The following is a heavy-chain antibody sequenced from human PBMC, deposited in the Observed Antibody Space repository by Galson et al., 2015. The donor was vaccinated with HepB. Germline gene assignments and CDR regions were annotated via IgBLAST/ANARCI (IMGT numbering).Heavy chain of an antibody. D-gene: IGHD3-10*01. Sequence: SETLSLTCAVYGGSFSGYYWSWIRQPPGKGLEWIGEINHSGSTNYNPSLKSRVTISVDTSKNQFSLKLSSVTAADTAVYYCARGWGEVRGVTSPYYYYGMDVWGQGTTVTVSS. CDR3: ARGWGEVRGVTSPYYYYGMDV. V-gene: IGHV4-34*01. CDR2: INHSGST. J-gene: IGHJ6*02. CDR1: GGSFSGYY.